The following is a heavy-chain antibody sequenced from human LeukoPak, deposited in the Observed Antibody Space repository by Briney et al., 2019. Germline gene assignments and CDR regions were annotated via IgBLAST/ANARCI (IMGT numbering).Heavy chain of an antibody. J-gene: IGHJ3*02. Sequence: PGRSLRLSCAASGFTFSSYSMNWVRQAPGKGLEWVSSISSSSYIYYADSVKGRFTISRDNAKNSLYLQMNSLRAEDTAVYYCARDPDYYGSGSPSIWGQGTMVTVSS. CDR3: ARDPDYYGSGSPSI. D-gene: IGHD3-10*01. CDR2: ISSSSYI. CDR1: GFTFSSYS. V-gene: IGHV3-21*01.